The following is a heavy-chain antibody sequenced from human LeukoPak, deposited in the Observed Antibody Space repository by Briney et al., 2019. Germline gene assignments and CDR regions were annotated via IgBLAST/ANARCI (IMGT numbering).Heavy chain of an antibody. Sequence: LSLTCAVYGGSFSGYYWSWIRQPPGKGLEWVSYISSSGSTIYYADSVKGRFTISRDNAKNSLYLQMNSLRAEDTAVYYCARERGMIMIMDYWGQGTLVTVSS. D-gene: IGHD3-16*01. CDR2: ISSSGSTI. CDR3: ARERGMIMIMDY. V-gene: IGHV3-11*01. J-gene: IGHJ4*02. CDR1: GGSFSGYY.